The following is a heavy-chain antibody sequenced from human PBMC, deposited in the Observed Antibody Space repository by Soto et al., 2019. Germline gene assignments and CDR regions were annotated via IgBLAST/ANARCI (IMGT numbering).Heavy chain of an antibody. V-gene: IGHV3-23*01. J-gene: IGHJ4*02. D-gene: IGHD2-15*01. CDR3: AKRESCSGGNCPFDY. CDR1: GFTFSSYV. CDR2: IDGSGGST. Sequence: EVQLLESGGGLVQPGGSLRLSCAASGFTFSSYVMSWVRQAPGKGLEWVSTIDGSGGSTYYADSVKGRFTISRDISKNTLYMQMNRLRAEDTAVYYCAKRESCSGGNCPFDYWGQGTLVTVSS.